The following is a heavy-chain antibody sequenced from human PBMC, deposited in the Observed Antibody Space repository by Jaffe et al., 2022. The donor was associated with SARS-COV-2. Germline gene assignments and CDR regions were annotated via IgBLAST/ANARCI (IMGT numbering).Heavy chain of an antibody. CDR2: ISYDGSNK. J-gene: IGHJ4*02. CDR1: GFTFSSYA. D-gene: IGHD3-22*01. CDR3: AREIVVVMFFGGDY. Sequence: QVQLVESGGGVVQPGRSLRLSCAASGFTFSSYAMHWVRQAPGKGLEWVAVISYDGSNKYYADSVKGRFTISRDNSKNTLYLQMNSLRAEDTAVYYCAREIVVVMFFGGDYWGQGTLVTVSS. V-gene: IGHV3-30*04.